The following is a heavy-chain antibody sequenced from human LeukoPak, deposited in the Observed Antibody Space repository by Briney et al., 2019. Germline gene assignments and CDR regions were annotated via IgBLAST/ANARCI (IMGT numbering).Heavy chain of an antibody. CDR1: GGSISGHY. CDR2: IHYTGTT. J-gene: IGHJ4*02. D-gene: IGHD4-4*01. V-gene: IGHV4-59*08. CDR3: ARHMATVSGPFDY. Sequence: SGTLSLTCTVSGGSISGHYWSWIRQPPGKGLEWIGSIHYTGTTNYNPSLKSRVTISVDTSKNQFSLRLTSGTAADTALYYCARHMATVSGPFDYWGQGTLATVSA.